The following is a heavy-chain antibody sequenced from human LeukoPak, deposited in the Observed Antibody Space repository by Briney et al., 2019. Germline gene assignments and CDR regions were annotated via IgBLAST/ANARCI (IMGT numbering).Heavy chain of an antibody. CDR2: ISGSGGNT. J-gene: IGHJ4*02. CDR1: ESTFRSKG. CDR3: AKALSGYHFDY. Sequence: GGSLGPSCAASESTFRSKGIGWGRRPQGKGKDWVSGISGSGGNTYYADSVKGRFTISRDNSQNTLYLQMNTLGAEDTAGYYCAKALSGYHFDYWGQGTLVTVSA. D-gene: IGHD5-12*01. V-gene: IGHV3-23*01.